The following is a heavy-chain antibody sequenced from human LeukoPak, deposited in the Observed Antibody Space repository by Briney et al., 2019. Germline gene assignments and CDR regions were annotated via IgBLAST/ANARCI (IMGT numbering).Heavy chain of an antibody. V-gene: IGHV3-64D*09. J-gene: IGHJ4*02. CDR2: ISSSGGTI. Sequence: GGSLRLSCSASGFTFSRYVMHWVRQAPGKGLEYASGISSSGGTIYYADSVKGRFSISRDNSKNTLDLQMSSLRVEDTAVYYCVTDLTATTSAWGQGTLVIVSS. CDR3: VTDLTATTSA. D-gene: IGHD1-7*01. CDR1: GFTFSRYV.